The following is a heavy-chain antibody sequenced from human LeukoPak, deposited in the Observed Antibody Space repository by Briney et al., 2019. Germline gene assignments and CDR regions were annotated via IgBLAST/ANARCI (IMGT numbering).Heavy chain of an antibody. V-gene: IGHV3-23*01. D-gene: IGHD5-18*01. CDR2: ISGSGGST. J-gene: IGHJ4*02. CDR1: GFTFSSYA. Sequence: GSLILSCAASGFTFSSYAMSWVRPAPGKGLEWVSAISGSGGSTYYADSVKGRFTISRDNSKNTLYLQMNSLRAEDTAVYYCAKTIQLWVFYFDYWGQGTLVTVS. CDR3: AKTIQLWVFYFDY.